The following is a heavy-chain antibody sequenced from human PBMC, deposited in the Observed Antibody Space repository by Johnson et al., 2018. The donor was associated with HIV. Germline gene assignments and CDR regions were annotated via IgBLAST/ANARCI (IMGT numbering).Heavy chain of an antibody. J-gene: IGHJ3*02. CDR1: GFTFSSYA. D-gene: IGHD5-18*01. V-gene: IGHV3-30*14. CDR3: ARGGIRGYSYGPGAFDI. CDR2: IYSGGST. Sequence: QVQLVESGGGVVQPGRSLRLYCAASGFTFSSYAMHWVRQAPGKGLEWVAVIYSGGSTYYADSVKGRFTISRDNSKNTLYLQMNSLRAEDTAVYYCARGGIRGYSYGPGAFDIWGQGTMVTVSS.